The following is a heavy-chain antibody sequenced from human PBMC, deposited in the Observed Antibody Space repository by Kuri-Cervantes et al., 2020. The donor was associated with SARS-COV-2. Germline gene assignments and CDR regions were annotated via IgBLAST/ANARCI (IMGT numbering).Heavy chain of an antibody. D-gene: IGHD1/OR15-1a*01. Sequence: GGSLRLSCAASEFTFSSYAMSWVRQAPGKGLEWVSAISGSGGSTYYADSVKGRFTISRDNSKNMLYLQINSLRAEDTAVYYCARTDPQLPHLIYWGQGTLVTVSS. V-gene: IGHV3-23*01. CDR3: ARTDPQLPHLIY. CDR2: ISGSGGST. J-gene: IGHJ4*02. CDR1: EFTFSSYA.